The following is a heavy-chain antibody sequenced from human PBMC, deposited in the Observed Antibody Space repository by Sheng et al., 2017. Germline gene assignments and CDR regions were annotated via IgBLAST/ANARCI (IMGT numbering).Heavy chain of an antibody. D-gene: IGHD3-3*01. J-gene: IGHJ6*02. CDR1: GGSISSYY. CDR2: IYYSGST. Sequence: QVQLQESGPGLVKPSETLSLTCTVSGGSISSYYWSCIRQPPGKGLEWIGYIYYSGSTNYNPSLKSRVTISVDTSKNQFSLKLSSVTAADTAVYYCARDYDFWSGYHYGMDVWGQGTTVTVSS. V-gene: IGHV4-59*01. CDR3: ARDYDFWSGYHYGMDV.